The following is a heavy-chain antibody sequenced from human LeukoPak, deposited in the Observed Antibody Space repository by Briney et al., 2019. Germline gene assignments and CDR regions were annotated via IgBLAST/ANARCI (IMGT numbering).Heavy chain of an antibody. J-gene: IGHJ4*02. V-gene: IGHV3-23*01. CDR2: ISGSGGST. Sequence: AGGSLRLSCAASGFTFSSYAMSWVRQAPGKGLEWVSAISGSGGSTYYADSVEGRFTISRDTSKHTLYQPMNSPRAEHTAVYYCAKDPSSLLWFGELLPPNDYWGQGTLVTVSS. CDR1: GFTFSSYA. CDR3: AKDPSSLLWFGELLPPNDY. D-gene: IGHD3-10*01.